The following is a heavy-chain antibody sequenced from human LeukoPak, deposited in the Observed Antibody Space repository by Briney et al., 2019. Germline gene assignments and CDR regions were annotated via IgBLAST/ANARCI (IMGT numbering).Heavy chain of an antibody. CDR2: VNPDGSER. V-gene: IGHV3-7*01. CDR1: GFTFSRYW. J-gene: IGHJ6*02. CDR3: ARDRNDPWHSSSRHYGMDV. Sequence: GGSLRLSCAASGFTFSRYWTSWVRQPPGKGMEWVANVNPDGSERYYVDSVRGRFTISRDNAKNSLYLQMNSLRAEDMAVYYCARDRNDPWHSSSRHYGMDVWGQGTTVTVSS. D-gene: IGHD6-13*01.